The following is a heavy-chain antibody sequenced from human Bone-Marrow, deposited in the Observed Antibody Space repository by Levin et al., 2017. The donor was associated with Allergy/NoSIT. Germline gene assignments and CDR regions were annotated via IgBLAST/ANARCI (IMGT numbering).Heavy chain of an antibody. V-gene: IGHV1-18*01. CDR1: GYTFTTYG. J-gene: IGHJ6*02. CDR2: VSAYSGNT. Sequence: GESLKISCKASGYTFTTYGLTWVRQAPGQGLEWMGWVSAYSGNTNYALNLQDRVTMTTDTATNTAYMELTSLRSADTSIYYCARGHFPYYYYGMDVWGQGTTVVVSS. CDR3: ARGHFPYYYYGMDV.